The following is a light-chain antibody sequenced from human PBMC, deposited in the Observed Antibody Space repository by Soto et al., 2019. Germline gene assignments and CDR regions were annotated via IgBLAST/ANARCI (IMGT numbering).Light chain of an antibody. J-gene: IGKJ1*01. V-gene: IGKV3-20*01. CDR2: GVS. Sequence: EIVLTQSPGTLSLSPGERATLSCRASHSVSSSSLAWYPPKPGQAPRLILSGVSSRAADIPARFSGSGSGTDFTLTINRLEPEDFAVYYCQQYDSSPRTFGQGTKVDIK. CDR3: QQYDSSPRT. CDR1: HSVSSSS.